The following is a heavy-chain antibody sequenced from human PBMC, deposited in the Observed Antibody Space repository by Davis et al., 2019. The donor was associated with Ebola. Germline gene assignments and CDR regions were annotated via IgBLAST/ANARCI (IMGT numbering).Heavy chain of an antibody. CDR2: IKQDGSEK. Sequence: GESLKISCAASGFTFSSYSMNWVRQAPGKGLEWVANIKQDGSEKYYVDSVKGRFTISRDNAKNSLYLQMNSLRAEDTAVYYCARDIFGWGQGTLVTVSS. CDR1: GFTFSSYS. D-gene: IGHD3-3*02. CDR3: ARDIFG. V-gene: IGHV3-7*01. J-gene: IGHJ4*02.